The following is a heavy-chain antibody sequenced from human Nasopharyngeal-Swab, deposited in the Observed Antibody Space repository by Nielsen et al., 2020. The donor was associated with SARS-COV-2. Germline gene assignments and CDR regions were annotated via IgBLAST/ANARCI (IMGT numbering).Heavy chain of an antibody. CDR2: IYYSGST. CDR3: ARDLDSSSWFNWFDP. D-gene: IGHD6-13*01. J-gene: IGHJ5*02. V-gene: IGHV4-39*07. Sequence: WIRQPPGKGLEWIGSIYYSGSTYYNPSLKSRVTISVDTFKNQFSLKLSSVTAADTAVYYCARDLDSSSWFNWFDPWGQGTLVTVSS.